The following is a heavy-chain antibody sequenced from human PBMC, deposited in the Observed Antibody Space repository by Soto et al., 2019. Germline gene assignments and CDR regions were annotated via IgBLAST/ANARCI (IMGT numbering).Heavy chain of an antibody. Sequence: SETLSLTCTVSGGSISNYYWSWIRQPPGKGLEWIGYIYYSGSTNYNPSLKSRVTISVDTSKNQFSLKLSSVTAADTAVYYCAREGYDSRNYYCYTMDVWGQGTTVTVSS. D-gene: IGHD3-22*01. J-gene: IGHJ6*02. V-gene: IGHV4-59*01. CDR3: AREGYDSRNYYCYTMDV. CDR1: GGSISNYY. CDR2: IYYSGST.